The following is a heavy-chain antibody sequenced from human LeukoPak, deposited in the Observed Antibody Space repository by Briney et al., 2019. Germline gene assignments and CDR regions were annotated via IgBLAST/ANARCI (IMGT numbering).Heavy chain of an antibody. CDR3: ARASYYDILGVDY. CDR2: ISYDGSNK. D-gene: IGHD3-9*01. J-gene: IGHJ4*02. CDR1: GFTFSSYA. Sequence: GRSLRLSCAASGFTFSSYAMHWVRQAPGKGLEWVAVISYDGSNKYYADSVKGRFTISRDNSKNTLYLQMNSLRAEETAVYYCARASYYDILGVDYWGQGTLVTVSS. V-gene: IGHV3-30*01.